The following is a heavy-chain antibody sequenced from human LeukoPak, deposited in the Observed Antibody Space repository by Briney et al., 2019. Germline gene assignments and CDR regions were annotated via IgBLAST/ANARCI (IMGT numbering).Heavy chain of an antibody. D-gene: IGHD2-2*02. CDR3: ARERGHCSTTSCYTSDPFDI. V-gene: IGHV1-2*02. CDR1: GYTFTGYY. J-gene: IGHJ3*02. CDR2: INPNTGDT. Sequence: ASVKVSCKASGYTFTGYYMHWVRQDPGQGLEWMGWINPNTGDTKYAQNFQGRVTMTRDTSIGTAYMELNRLRSDDTAVYYCARERGHCSTTSCYTSDPFDIWGQGTMVTVSS.